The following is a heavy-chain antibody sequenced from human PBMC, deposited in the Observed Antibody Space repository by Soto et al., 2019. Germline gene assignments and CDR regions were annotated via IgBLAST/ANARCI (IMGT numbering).Heavy chain of an antibody. CDR2: IWYDGSNK. D-gene: IGHD3-10*01. CDR1: GFTFSSYG. J-gene: IGHJ6*02. Sequence: QVQLVESGGGVVQPGRSLRLSCAASGFTFSSYGMHWVRQAPGKGLEWVAGIWYDGSNKYYADSVKGRFTISRDNSKNMLFLQMNSRRADDSAVYYCARLGVTGGSSPFYYYYYGMDVWGQGTTVTVSS. CDR3: ARLGVTGGSSPFYYYYYGMDV. V-gene: IGHV3-33*01.